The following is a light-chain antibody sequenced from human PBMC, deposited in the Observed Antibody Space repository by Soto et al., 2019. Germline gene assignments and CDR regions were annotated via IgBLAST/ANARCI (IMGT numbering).Light chain of an antibody. CDR2: AAS. CDR3: QQPPYT. V-gene: IGKV1-6*01. J-gene: IGKJ3*01. CDR1: QGIRND. Sequence: AIQMTQSPSSLSASVVDIFSITCRASQGIRNDLGWYQQKPGKAPKLLIYAASSLQSGVPSRFSGRDSGADFTLTINNLQPEDFATYYCQQPPYTFGPGTKVDIK.